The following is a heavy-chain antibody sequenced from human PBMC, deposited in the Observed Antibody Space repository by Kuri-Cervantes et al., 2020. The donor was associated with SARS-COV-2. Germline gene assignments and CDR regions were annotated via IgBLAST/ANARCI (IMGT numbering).Heavy chain of an antibody. Sequence: ASVKVSCKASGYTFSDHYMHWVRQAPGQGLEWMGWINPNSGGTNYAQKFQGWVTMTRDTSSTGYMELSRLRSDDTAVYYCARGMVRGLIQSYYYGMDVWGQGTTVTVSS. CDR3: ARGMVRGLIQSYYYGMDV. CDR1: GYTFSDHY. CDR2: INPNSGGT. J-gene: IGHJ6*02. V-gene: IGHV1-2*04. D-gene: IGHD3-10*01.